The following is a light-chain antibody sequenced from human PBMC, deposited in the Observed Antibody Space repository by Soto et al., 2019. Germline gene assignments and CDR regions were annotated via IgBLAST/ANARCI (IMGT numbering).Light chain of an antibody. V-gene: IGKV1-5*01. J-gene: IGKJ1*01. CDR1: QSVSGW. CDR2: DAS. Sequence: DIQMTQSPSALSASVGDRVTITCRASQSVSGWLAWYQQKPGKAPRLLIYDASYLERGVPSRFSGSGSGTDFTLTISDLQPDDLGTYYCQRYNNFWTFGPGTKVEI. CDR3: QRYNNFWT.